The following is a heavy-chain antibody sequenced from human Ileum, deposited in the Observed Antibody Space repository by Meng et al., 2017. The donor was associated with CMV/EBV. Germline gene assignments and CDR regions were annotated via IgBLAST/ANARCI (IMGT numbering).Heavy chain of an antibody. V-gene: IGHV4-59*01. CDR2: IYYSGST. D-gene: IGHD2-2*02. CDR1: GGSISSYY. Sequence: SETLSLTCTVSGGSISSYYWSWIRKLPGKGLEWIGYIYYSGSTNYNPSLKSRVTISVDTSKNQFSLKLSSVTAADTAVYYCARVHCSSTSCYNGMDVWGQGTTVTVSS. J-gene: IGHJ6*02. CDR3: ARVHCSSTSCYNGMDV.